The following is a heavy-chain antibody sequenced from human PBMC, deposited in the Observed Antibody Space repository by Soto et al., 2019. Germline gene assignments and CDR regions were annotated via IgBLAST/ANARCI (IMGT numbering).Heavy chain of an antibody. CDR3: ARGGFGGYSYGLNWFDP. J-gene: IGHJ5*02. CDR2: INPSGGST. Sequence: VASVKVSCKASGYTFTSYYMHWVRQAPGQGLEWMGIINPSGGSTSYAQKFQGRVTMTRDTSTSTAYMELSSLRSEDTAVYYCARGGFGGYSYGLNWFDPWGQGTLVTVSS. V-gene: IGHV1-46*01. CDR1: GYTFTSYY. D-gene: IGHD5-18*01.